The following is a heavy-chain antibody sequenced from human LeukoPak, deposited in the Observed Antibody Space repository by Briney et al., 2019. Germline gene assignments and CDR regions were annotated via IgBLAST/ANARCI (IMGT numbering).Heavy chain of an antibody. D-gene: IGHD2-21*02. CDR3: ARDGEWMVVTAKSRDP. CDR2: ISAYNGNT. J-gene: IGHJ5*02. Sequence: VASVKVSCKASGYTFTSYGISWVRQAPGQGLEWMGWISAYNGNTNYAQRLQGRVTMTTDTSTSTAYMEPRSLRSDDTAVYYCARDGEWMVVTAKSRDPWGQGTLVTVSS. V-gene: IGHV1-18*01. CDR1: GYTFTSYG.